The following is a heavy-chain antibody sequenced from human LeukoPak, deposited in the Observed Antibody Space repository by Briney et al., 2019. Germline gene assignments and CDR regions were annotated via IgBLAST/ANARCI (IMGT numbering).Heavy chain of an antibody. CDR3: ARDGFTMIVVGWYFDL. V-gene: IGHV3-33*01. CDR1: GFTFSSYG. CDR2: IWYDGSNK. Sequence: GGSLRLSCTASGFTFSSYGMHWVRQAPGKGLEWVAVIWYDGSNKDYADSVKGRFTISRDNSKNTLYLQMNSLRAEDTAVYYCARDGFTMIVVGWYFDLWGRGTLVTVSS. J-gene: IGHJ2*01. D-gene: IGHD3-22*01.